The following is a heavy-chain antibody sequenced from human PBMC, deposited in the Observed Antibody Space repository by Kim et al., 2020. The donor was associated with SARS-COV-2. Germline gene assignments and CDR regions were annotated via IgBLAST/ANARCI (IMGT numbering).Heavy chain of an antibody. J-gene: IGHJ4*02. CDR3: ARAFYDYIWGSWSYMGYFDY. CDR2: IYYSGST. Sequence: SETLSLTCTVSGGSISSGAYYWSWIRQHPGKGLEWIGYIYYSGSTYYNPSLKSRVTMSVDTSKNQFSLRLSSVTAADTAVYSCARAFYDYIWGSWSYMGYFDYWGQGALVTVSS. D-gene: IGHD3-16*01. CDR1: GGSISSGAYY. V-gene: IGHV4-31*03.